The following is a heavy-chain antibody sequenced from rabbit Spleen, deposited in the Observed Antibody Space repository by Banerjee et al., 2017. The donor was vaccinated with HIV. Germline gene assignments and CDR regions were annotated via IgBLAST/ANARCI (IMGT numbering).Heavy chain of an antibody. Sequence: QSLEESGGDLVKPGASLTLTCKASGFTLSSYYMNWVRQAPGKGLEWIGYIDPVFGITYYANWVNGRFSISRENAQNTVFLQMTSLTAADTATYFCARDGAGGSYFALWGPGTLVTVS. D-gene: IGHD8-1*01. J-gene: IGHJ4*01. CDR3: ARDGAGGSYFAL. CDR2: IDPVFGIT. CDR1: GFTLSSYY. V-gene: IGHV1S7*01.